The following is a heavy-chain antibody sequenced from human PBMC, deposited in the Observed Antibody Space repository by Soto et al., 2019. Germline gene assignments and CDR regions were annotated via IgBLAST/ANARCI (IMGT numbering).Heavy chain of an antibody. CDR2: ISGSGGST. J-gene: IGHJ6*02. Sequence: EVQLLESGGGLVQPGGSLRLSCAASGFTFSSYAMSWVRQAPGKGLEWVSAISGSGGSTYYADSVKARFTISRDNSKHTLYRQMNSLRAEETAVYYCAKDQGYGSGSYLGYYCMDVWGQGTTVTVSS. CDR1: GFTFSSYA. CDR3: AKDQGYGSGSYLGYYCMDV. V-gene: IGHV3-23*01. D-gene: IGHD3-10*01.